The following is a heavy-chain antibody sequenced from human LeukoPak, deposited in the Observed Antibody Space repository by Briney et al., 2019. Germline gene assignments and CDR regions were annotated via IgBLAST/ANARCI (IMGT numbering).Heavy chain of an antibody. Sequence: GRSLRLSCAASGFTLSSYAMHWVRQAAGKGLEWVAVISNDGNDKYHAGSVKGRFTISRDNSKNALYLQMNSLGAEDTAVYYCARDEYYDSSGSDAFDIWGQGTMVTVSS. J-gene: IGHJ3*02. V-gene: IGHV3-30-3*01. CDR3: ARDEYYDSSGSDAFDI. D-gene: IGHD3-22*01. CDR2: ISNDGNDK. CDR1: GFTLSSYA.